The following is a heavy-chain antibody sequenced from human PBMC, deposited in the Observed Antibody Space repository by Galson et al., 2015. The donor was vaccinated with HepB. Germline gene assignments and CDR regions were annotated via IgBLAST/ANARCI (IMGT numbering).Heavy chain of an antibody. D-gene: IGHD6-13*01. CDR3: AHEGRGGISSWYTAFDY. Sequence: PALVKPTQTLTLTCTFSGFSLSTSGVGVGWIRQPPGKALEWLALIYWDDDKRYSPSLKSRLTITKDTSKNQVVLTMTNMDPVDTATDYCAHEGRGGISSWYTAFDYWGQGTLVTVSS. J-gene: IGHJ4*02. CDR1: GFSLSTSGVG. V-gene: IGHV2-5*02. CDR2: IYWDDDK.